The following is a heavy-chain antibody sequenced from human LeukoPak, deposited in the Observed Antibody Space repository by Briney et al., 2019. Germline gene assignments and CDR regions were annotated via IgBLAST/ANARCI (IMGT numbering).Heavy chain of an antibody. CDR2: ISSNGGST. V-gene: IGHV3-64*01. J-gene: IGHJ4*02. Sequence: GGSLRLSCAASGFTFSSYAMHWVRQASGKGLEYVSAISSNGGSTYHANSVKGRFIISRDNSKNTLYLQMGSLRAEDMAVYYCAGGDYWGQGTLVTVSS. CDR1: GFTFSSYA. CDR3: AGGDY.